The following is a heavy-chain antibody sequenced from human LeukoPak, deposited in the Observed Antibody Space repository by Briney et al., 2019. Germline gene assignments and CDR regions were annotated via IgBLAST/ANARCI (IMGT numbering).Heavy chain of an antibody. Sequence: KTSETLSLTCAVYGGSFSGYYWSWIRQPPGKGLEWIGEINHSGSTNYNPSLKSRVTISVDTSKNQFSLKLSSVTAADTAVYYCARGTTVGDSSGYYVYWGQGTLVTVSS. V-gene: IGHV4-34*01. J-gene: IGHJ4*02. D-gene: IGHD3-22*01. CDR3: ARGTTVGDSSGYYVY. CDR1: GGSFSGYY. CDR2: INHSGST.